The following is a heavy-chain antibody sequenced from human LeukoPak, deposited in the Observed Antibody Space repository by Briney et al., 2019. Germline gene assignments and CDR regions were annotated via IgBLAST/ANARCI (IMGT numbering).Heavy chain of an antibody. CDR2: INHSGST. CDR3: ARGHGYNAEGENWFDP. V-gene: IGHV4-34*01. J-gene: IGHJ5*02. CDR1: GGSFSGYY. D-gene: IGHD5-24*01. Sequence: SETLSLTCAVYGGSFSGYYWSWIRQPPGKGLGWIGEINHSGSTNYNPSLKSRVTISVDTSKNQFSLKLSSVTAADTAVYYCARGHGYNAEGENWFDPWGQGTLVTVSS.